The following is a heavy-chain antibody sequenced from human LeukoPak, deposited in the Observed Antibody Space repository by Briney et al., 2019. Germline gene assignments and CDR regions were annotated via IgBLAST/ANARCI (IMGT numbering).Heavy chain of an antibody. CDR2: ISAYNGNT. V-gene: IGHV1-18*01. Sequence: GASVKVSCKASGYTFTSYGISWVRQAPGQGLEWMGWISAYNGNTNYAQKLQGRVTMTTDTSTSTAYMELRSLRSGDTAVYYCARTHDSSGYPYYFGYWGQGTLVTVSS. CDR1: GYTFTSYG. CDR3: ARTHDSSGYPYYFGY. J-gene: IGHJ4*02. D-gene: IGHD3-22*01.